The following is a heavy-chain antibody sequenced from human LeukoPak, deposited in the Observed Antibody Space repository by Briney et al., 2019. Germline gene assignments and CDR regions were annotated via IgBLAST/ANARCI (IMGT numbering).Heavy chain of an antibody. Sequence: GTLRLSCVASGFRYSRYGMNWVRQAPGKGLEWVSGISGSGGSTVYVDSVKGRFAISRDNSKNTLFLQVDSLRAADSAIYYCARRKVGGTGDYWGQGTQVTVSS. D-gene: IGHD1-26*01. V-gene: IGHV3-23*01. CDR2: ISGSGGST. J-gene: IGHJ4*02. CDR3: ARRKVGGTGDY. CDR1: GFRYSRYG.